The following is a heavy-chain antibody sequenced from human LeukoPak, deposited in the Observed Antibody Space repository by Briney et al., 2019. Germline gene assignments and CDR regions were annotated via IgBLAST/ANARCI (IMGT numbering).Heavy chain of an antibody. CDR3: ARRWAVAAVDY. V-gene: IGHV3-30-3*01. CDR2: ISYDGSNK. J-gene: IGHJ4*02. Sequence: PGGSLRLSCAASGFTISSYAMHWVRQAPGKGLEWVAVISYDGSNKYYADSVKGRFTISRDNSKNTLYLQMNSLRAEDTAVYYCARRWAVAAVDYWGQGTLVTVSS. CDR1: GFTISSYA. D-gene: IGHD6-19*01.